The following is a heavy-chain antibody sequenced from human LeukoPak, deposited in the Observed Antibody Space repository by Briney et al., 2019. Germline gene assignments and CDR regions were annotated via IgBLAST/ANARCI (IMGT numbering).Heavy chain of an antibody. J-gene: IGHJ1*01. CDR3: VREKLYTSSWGFQH. D-gene: IGHD6-13*01. V-gene: IGHV4-4*07. CDR1: GGSIKTYY. CDR2: FYSSVST. Sequence: SETLSLTCAVSGGSIKTYYWSWIRQSAGTGLEWIGRFYSSVSTTYNPSLKSRVTMSVDTSNNLFFLNLTSVTAADTAVYFCVREKLYTSSWGFQHWGQGTLVSVSS.